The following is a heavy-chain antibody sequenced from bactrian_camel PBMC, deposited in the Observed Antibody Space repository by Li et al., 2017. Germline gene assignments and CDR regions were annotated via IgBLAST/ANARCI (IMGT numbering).Heavy chain of an antibody. Sequence: HVQRVESGGGSVQAGGSLTLSCGASGDTYSLQCMGWFRQAPGKKREGVAAIYPGPGGGRTFILDSVKGRFTISQDNAKNTLYLQMNSLKPEDTAMYYCAIDHWCTFPRPSWGQGTQVTVS. J-gene: IGHJ4*01. CDR2: IYPGPGGGRT. CDR3: AIDHWCTFPRPS. CDR1: GDTYSLQC. D-gene: IGHD7*01. V-gene: IGHV3S54*01.